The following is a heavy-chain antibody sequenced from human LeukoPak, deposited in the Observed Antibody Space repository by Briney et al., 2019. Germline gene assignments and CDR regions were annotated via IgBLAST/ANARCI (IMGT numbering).Heavy chain of an antibody. V-gene: IGHV4-4*07. CDR3: ARGSGSRLHNYYYYTDV. D-gene: IGHD5-12*01. J-gene: IGHJ6*03. CDR2: IYTSGST. CDR1: GGSISSYY. Sequence: PSETLSLTCTVSGGSISSYYWSWIRQPAGKGLEWIGRIYTSGSTNYNPSLKSRVTMSVDTSKNQFSLKLSSVTAADTAVYYCARGSGSRLHNYYYYTDVWGKGTTVTVSS.